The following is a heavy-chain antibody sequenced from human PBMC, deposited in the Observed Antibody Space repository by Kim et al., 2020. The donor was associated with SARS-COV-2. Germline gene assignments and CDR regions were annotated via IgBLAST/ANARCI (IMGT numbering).Heavy chain of an antibody. CDR1: GFTFSDYY. CDR2: ISSSGSTI. CDR3: AGREQWLDQGAYYYYGMDV. Sequence: GGSLRLSCAASGFTFSDYYMSWIRQAPGKGLEWVSYISSSGSTIYYADSVKGRFTISRDNAKNSLYLQMNSLRAEDTAVYYCAGREQWLDQGAYYYYGMDVWGQGTTVTVSS. D-gene: IGHD6-19*01. V-gene: IGHV3-11*01. J-gene: IGHJ6*02.